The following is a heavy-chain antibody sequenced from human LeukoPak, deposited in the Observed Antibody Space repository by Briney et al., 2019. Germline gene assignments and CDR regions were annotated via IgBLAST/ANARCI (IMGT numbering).Heavy chain of an antibody. CDR2: IYYSGST. CDR1: GGYISSYY. V-gene: IGHV4-59*01. Sequence: SETLSLTCTVSGGYISSYYWSWIRQRPGKGLEWIGYIYYSGSTNYNPSLKSRVTISVDTSKNQFSLKLSSVTAADTAVYYCARGRPRFDPWGQGTLVTVSS. J-gene: IGHJ5*02. CDR3: ARGRPRFDP.